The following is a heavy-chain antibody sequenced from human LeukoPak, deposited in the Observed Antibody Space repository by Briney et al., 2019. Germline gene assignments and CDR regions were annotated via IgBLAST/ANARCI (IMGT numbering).Heavy chain of an antibody. V-gene: IGHV1-69*05. J-gene: IGHJ4*02. CDR3: ARAFSIRLPGGQPFDY. D-gene: IGHD1-14*01. Sequence: ASVKVSCKASGGTFSSYAISWVRQAPGQGLEWMGGIIPIFGTANYAQKFQGRVTITTDESTSTAYMKLSSLRSEDTAVYYCARAFSIRLPGGQPFDYWGQGTLVTVSS. CDR2: IIPIFGTA. CDR1: GGTFSSYA.